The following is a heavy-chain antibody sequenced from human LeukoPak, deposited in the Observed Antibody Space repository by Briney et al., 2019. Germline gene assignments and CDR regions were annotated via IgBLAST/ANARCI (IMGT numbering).Heavy chain of an antibody. Sequence: PGGSLRLSCAASGFNFSTYSMNWVRQAPGKGLKWVSAITGSGLTTYYADSVKGRFTISRDNSKNTLYLQMNSLRSEDTAVYYCARSPDRSAFDIWGQGTMVTVSS. CDR3: ARSPDRSAFDI. J-gene: IGHJ3*02. CDR2: ITGSGLTT. D-gene: IGHD3-10*01. V-gene: IGHV3-23*01. CDR1: GFNFSTYS.